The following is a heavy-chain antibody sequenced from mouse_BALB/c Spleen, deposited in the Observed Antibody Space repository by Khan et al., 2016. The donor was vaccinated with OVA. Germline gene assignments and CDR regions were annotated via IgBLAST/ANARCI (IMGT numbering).Heavy chain of an antibody. D-gene: IGHD2-4*01. V-gene: IGHV5-9*03. CDR2: ISSGGGDT. J-gene: IGHJ4*01. CDR1: GFTFSIYT. Sequence: EVELVESGGGLVKPGGSLKLSCAASGFTFSIYTMSWVRQTPEKRLEWVATISSGGGDTYYPDSVKGRFTISRANAKNNLYLQMSSLRSEDTALYYCARSLIYYDYDVNAMDYWGQGTSVTVSS. CDR3: ARSLIYYDYDVNAMDY.